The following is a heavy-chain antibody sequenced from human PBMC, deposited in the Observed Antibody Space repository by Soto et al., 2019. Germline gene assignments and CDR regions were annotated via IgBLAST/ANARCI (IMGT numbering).Heavy chain of an antibody. CDR1: GGSISSYY. CDR3: ARDGFYGDPFWD. CDR2: IYYSGST. J-gene: IGHJ4*02. Sequence: SETLSLTCTVSGGSISSYYWSWIRQPPGKGLEWIGYIYYSGSTNYNPSLKSRVTISVDTSKNQFSPKLSSVTAADTAVYYCARDGFYGDPFWDWGQGTLVTVSS. V-gene: IGHV4-59*01. D-gene: IGHD4-17*01.